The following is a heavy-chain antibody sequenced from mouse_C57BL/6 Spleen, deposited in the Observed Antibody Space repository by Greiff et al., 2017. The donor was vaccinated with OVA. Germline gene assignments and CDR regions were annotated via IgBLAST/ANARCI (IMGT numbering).Heavy chain of an antibody. CDR3: AYDSKGGFAY. D-gene: IGHD2-5*01. CDR1: GYTFTSYW. CDR2: IDPCDSYT. J-gene: IGHJ3*01. V-gene: IGHV1-50*01. Sequence: QVQLQQPGAELVKPGASVKLSCKASGYTFTSYWMQWVKQRPGQGLEWIGEIDPCDSYTNYNQKFKGKATLTVDTSSSTAYMQLSSLTSEDSAVYYCAYDSKGGFAYWGQGTLVTVSA.